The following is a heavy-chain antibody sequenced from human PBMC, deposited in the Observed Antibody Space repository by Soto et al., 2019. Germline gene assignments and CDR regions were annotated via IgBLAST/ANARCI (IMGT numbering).Heavy chain of an antibody. CDR2: IDGSGGDT. CDR1: GFTFSSYA. D-gene: IGHD2-15*01. Sequence: EVQLLESGGGLVQPGGSLRLSCSASGFTFSSYAMAWVRQAPGTGLEWVAVIDGSGGDTSFADSVKGRFSISRDNSKNMLYLHMNSLGDEDTATYYCAKEMVAAAYVETSPVDLWGQGTLVTVSS. CDR3: AKEMVAAAYVETSPVDL. V-gene: IGHV3-23*01. J-gene: IGHJ5*02.